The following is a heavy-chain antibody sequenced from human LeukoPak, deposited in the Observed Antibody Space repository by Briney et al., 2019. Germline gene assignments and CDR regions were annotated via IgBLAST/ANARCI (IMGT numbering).Heavy chain of an antibody. CDR3: ARSHFYGGNSLEVYFDY. Sequence: ASVKVSCKASGGTFSSYAISWVRQAPGQGLEWMGGIIPIFSTANYAQKFQGRVTITTDESTSTAYMELSSLRSEDTAVYYCARSHFYGGNSLEVYFDYWGQGTLVTVSS. J-gene: IGHJ4*02. V-gene: IGHV1-69*05. CDR2: IIPIFSTA. CDR1: GGTFSSYA. D-gene: IGHD4-23*01.